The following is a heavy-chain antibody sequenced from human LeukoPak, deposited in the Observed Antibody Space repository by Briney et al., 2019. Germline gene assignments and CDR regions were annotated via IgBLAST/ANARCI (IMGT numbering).Heavy chain of an antibody. CDR2: ISGSGGST. V-gene: IGHV3-23*01. CDR3: ARSGPDSSSWNELVNYYYYMDV. Sequence: GGSLRLSCAASGFTFNNYAMSWVRQAPGKGLAWVSAISGSGGSTYYADAVRGRFIITRDNSKNTLYLQMNSLRAEDTAVYYCARSGPDSSSWNELVNYYYYMDVWGKGTTVTISS. D-gene: IGHD6-13*01. J-gene: IGHJ6*03. CDR1: GFTFNNYA.